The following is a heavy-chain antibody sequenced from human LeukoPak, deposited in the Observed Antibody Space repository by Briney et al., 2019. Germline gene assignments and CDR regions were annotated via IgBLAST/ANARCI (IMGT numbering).Heavy chain of an antibody. CDR3: ARDCRFGELFGWFDP. Sequence: PSETLSLTCAVYGGSFSGYYWSWIRQPPGQGLVWIGYIHYSGTTNYNPSLKGRVTISVDTSKNQFSLKLTSVTAADTAVYYCARDCRFGELFGWFDPWGQGTLVTVSS. V-gene: IGHV4-59*01. J-gene: IGHJ5*02. CDR1: GGSFSGYY. D-gene: IGHD3-10*01. CDR2: IHYSGTT.